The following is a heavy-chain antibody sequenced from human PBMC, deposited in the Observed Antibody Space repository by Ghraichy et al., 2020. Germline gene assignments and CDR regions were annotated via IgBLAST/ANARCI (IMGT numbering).Heavy chain of an antibody. CDR3: ARDSLGMGMGEY. J-gene: IGHJ4*02. CDR2: FYTSGSA. CDR1: GGSISSGSYY. Sequence: SETLSLTCTVSGGSISSGSYYWSWIRQPARKGLEWIGRFYTSGSANYNPSLKSRVTISVDTSKNQFSLKLSSVTAADTAVYYCARDSLGMGMGEYWGQGTLVTVSS. D-gene: IGHD3-16*01. V-gene: IGHV4-61*02.